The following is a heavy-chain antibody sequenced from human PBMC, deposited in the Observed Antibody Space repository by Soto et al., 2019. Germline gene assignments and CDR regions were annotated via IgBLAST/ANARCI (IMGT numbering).Heavy chain of an antibody. V-gene: IGHV1-69*13. J-gene: IGHJ1*01. CDR2: IIPIFGTA. Sequence: SVKVSCKASGGTFSSYAISWVRQAPGQGLEWMGGIIPIFGTANYAQKFQGRVTITADESTSTAYMELSSLRSEDTAVYYCALYSGSYSLNPEYIHHWGQGTLVPGSS. CDR3: ALYSGSYSLNPEYIHH. CDR1: GGTFSSYA. D-gene: IGHD1-26*01.